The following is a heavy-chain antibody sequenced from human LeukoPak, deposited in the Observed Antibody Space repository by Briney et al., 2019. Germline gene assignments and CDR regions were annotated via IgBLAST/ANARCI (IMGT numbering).Heavy chain of an antibody. J-gene: IGHJ4*02. CDR3: ASSSYVSFDY. V-gene: IGHV3-11*03. CDR1: GFTFNDYY. D-gene: IGHD3-16*01. CDR2: ISSNGGYT. Sequence: GGSLRLSCAASGFTFNDYYIGWVRQAAGKGLGWVSLISSNGGYTNYADSVKGRFTLSRDNPKNSLYLQMNSLRAENTAVYYCASSSYVSFDYWGQGTLVTVSS.